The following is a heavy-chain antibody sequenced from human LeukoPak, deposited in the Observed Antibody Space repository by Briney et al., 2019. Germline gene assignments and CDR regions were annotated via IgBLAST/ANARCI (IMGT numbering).Heavy chain of an antibody. D-gene: IGHD7-27*01. CDR1: GGSVSNYY. J-gene: IGHJ4*02. V-gene: IGHV4-59*02. CDR2: IYYTET. CDR3: ASRKLGNDY. Sequence: SETLSLTCTVSGGSVSNYYWSWIRQSPGKGLEWIGYIYYTETSYNPSLKSRVTISADTSKNQFSLKLYSVTAADTAVYYCASRKLGNDYWGQGTLVTVSS.